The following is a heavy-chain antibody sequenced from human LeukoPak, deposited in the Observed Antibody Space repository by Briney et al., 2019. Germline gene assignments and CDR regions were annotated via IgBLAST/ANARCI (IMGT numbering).Heavy chain of an antibody. V-gene: IGHV3-53*01. D-gene: IGHD1-26*01. J-gene: IGHJ3*02. CDR2: IYSGGNT. CDR3: ARGGRAGWSGSYEDSFDI. Sequence: PGGSLRLSYAASGFTVSSNYMSWVRQAPGQGLEWVSVIYSGGNTYYADSVKGRFTISRDNSKNTLFLQMDSLRADDTAVYYCARGGRAGWSGSYEDSFDIWGQGTMVTVSS. CDR1: GFTVSSNY.